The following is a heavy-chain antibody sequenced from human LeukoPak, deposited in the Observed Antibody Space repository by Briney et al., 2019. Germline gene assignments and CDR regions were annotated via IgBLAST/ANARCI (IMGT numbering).Heavy chain of an antibody. CDR1: GYTFTGCY. J-gene: IGHJ4*02. D-gene: IGHD3-22*01. Sequence: ASVKVSCKASGYTFTGCYMHWVRQAPGQGLEWMGWINPNSGGTNYAQKFQGRVTMTRDTSISTAYMELSRLRSDDTAVYYCARASYHPPIYYDSSGYYWLDYWGQGTLVTVSS. V-gene: IGHV1-2*02. CDR2: INPNSGGT. CDR3: ARASYHPPIYYDSSGYYWLDY.